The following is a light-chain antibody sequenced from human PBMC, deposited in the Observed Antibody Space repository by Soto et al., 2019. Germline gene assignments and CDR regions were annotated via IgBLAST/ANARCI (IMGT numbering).Light chain of an antibody. CDR3: ISDRSGTTLV. Sequence: QSVLTQPASVSGSPGQSISISCTGTSSDVGGYNYVSWYQQHPGKAPKLIIYEVTNRPPGVSNRFSGSKSGNTASLTISGLEAEDEADYYCISDRSGTTLVFGGGTKLTVL. CDR1: SSDVGGYNY. CDR2: EVT. V-gene: IGLV2-14*01. J-gene: IGLJ3*02.